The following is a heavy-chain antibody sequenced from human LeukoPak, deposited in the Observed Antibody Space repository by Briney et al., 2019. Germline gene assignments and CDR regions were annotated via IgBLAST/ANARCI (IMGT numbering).Heavy chain of an antibody. Sequence: GGSLRLSCAAFGFTFSSYSMNWVRQAPGKGLEWVAVISYDGSDKYYADSVKGRFTISRDNSKNTVYLQMNSLRGDDTAIYYCGQWPANNWGQGTLVTVSS. V-gene: IGHV3-30*03. J-gene: IGHJ4*02. CDR3: GQWPANN. D-gene: IGHD6-19*01. CDR2: ISYDGSDK. CDR1: GFTFSSYS.